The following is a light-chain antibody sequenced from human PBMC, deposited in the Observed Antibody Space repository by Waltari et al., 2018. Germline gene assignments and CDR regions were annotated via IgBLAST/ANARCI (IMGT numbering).Light chain of an antibody. CDR3: QQYYTNSYT. Sequence: DIVMTQSPDSLPVYLGERATINCKYSQSFLYSTNNKNYLAWYQKKPGQPPKLLIYWASTRESGVPDRFSGSGSGTDFTLTISSLQAEDVAVYYCQQYYTNSYTFGQGTKLEIK. CDR1: QSFLYSTNNKNY. V-gene: IGKV4-1*01. CDR2: WAS. J-gene: IGKJ2*01.